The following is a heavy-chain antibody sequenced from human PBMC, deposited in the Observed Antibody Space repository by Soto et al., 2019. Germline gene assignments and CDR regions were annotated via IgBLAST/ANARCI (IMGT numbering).Heavy chain of an antibody. CDR2: ISAYNGNT. CDR1: GYTFTNFG. J-gene: IGHJ4*02. D-gene: IGHD3-16*01. CDR3: ASGGAPSDY. Sequence: QVQLVQSGAEVKKPGASVKVSCKTSGYTFTNFGLSWVRQAPGQGLEWMGWISAYNGNTTYAQNFQGRVAMTTDTPTSTAYMELRSLRSDDTAVYSSASGGAPSDYWGQGTLVTVSS. V-gene: IGHV1-18*01.